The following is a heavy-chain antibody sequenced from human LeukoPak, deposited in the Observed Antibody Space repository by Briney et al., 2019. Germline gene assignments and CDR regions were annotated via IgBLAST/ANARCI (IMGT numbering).Heavy chain of an antibody. CDR1: GGSFSGYY. CDR3: ARVLGYSGYDYYFDY. V-gene: IGHV4-34*01. Sequence: PSETLSLTCAVYGGSFSGYYWSWIRQPPGKGLEWVGEINHSGSTNYNPSLKRRVTISVDTSKNQFSLKLSSVTAADTAVYYCARVLGYSGYDYYFDYWGQGTLVTVSS. D-gene: IGHD5-12*01. J-gene: IGHJ4*02. CDR2: INHSGST.